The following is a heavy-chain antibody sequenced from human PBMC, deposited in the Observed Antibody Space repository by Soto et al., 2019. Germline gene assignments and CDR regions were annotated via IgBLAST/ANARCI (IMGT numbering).Heavy chain of an antibody. D-gene: IGHD3-22*01. V-gene: IGHV4-31*02. CDR2: IYYSGGT. CDR3: ASIYDSSGYYYGNNWFDP. CDR1: GASIVSGDYY. Sequence: SETLSLTCTVSGASIVSGDYYWIWIRQHPGKGLEGIGYIYYSGGTYYNPSLKSRVTISVDTSKNQFSLELSSVTAADTAVYYCASIYDSSGYYYGNNWFDPWGQGTLVT. J-gene: IGHJ5*02.